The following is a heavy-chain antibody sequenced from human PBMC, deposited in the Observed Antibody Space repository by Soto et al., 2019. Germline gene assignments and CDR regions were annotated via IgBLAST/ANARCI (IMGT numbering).Heavy chain of an antibody. CDR1: GFTFKTAW. D-gene: IGHD1-26*01. Sequence: GGSLRLSCVASGFTFKTAWIAWVRQAPGKGLEWVGHVTTGGPTHYAAPVKGKFTISRDDSKNTAYLQMNSLKAEDTAVYYCATDLPTEGAGEFDYWGQGTPGTVSS. CDR3: ATDLPTEGAGEFDY. CDR2: VTTGGPT. J-gene: IGHJ4*02. V-gene: IGHV3-15*01.